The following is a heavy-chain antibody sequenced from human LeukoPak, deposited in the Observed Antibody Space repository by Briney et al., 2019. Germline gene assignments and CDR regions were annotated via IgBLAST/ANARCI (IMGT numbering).Heavy chain of an antibody. CDR2: ISYDGSKK. D-gene: IGHD3-10*01. CDR1: GFTFSSYA. Sequence: PGRSLRLSCAASGFTFSSYAMHWVRQAPGQGLEWVALISYDGSKKYYADSVKGRFTISRDNSKNTPYLQMNSLRAEDTAVYYCAKETYYYGSGSYQGSVDAFDIWGQGTMVTVSS. CDR3: AKETYYYGSGSYQGSVDAFDI. V-gene: IGHV3-30*18. J-gene: IGHJ3*02.